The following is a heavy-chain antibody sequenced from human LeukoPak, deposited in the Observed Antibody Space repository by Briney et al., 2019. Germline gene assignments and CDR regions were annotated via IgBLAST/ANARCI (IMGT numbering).Heavy chain of an antibody. CDR3: ATFAEFDY. Sequence: GGSLRLSCAASGFTFSSYTMKWVRQTPGKGLEWVSSISSSSSYIYQADSVKGRFTISRDNAKNSLYLQMNSLRAEDTAVYYCATFAEFDYWGQGTLVTVSS. CDR2: ISSSSSYI. V-gene: IGHV3-21*04. D-gene: IGHD3-3*01. CDR1: GFTFSSYT. J-gene: IGHJ4*02.